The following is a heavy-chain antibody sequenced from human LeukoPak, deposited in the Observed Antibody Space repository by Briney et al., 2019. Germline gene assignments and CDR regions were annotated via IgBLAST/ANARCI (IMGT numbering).Heavy chain of an antibody. CDR3: AKELGACSSTSCYRVNYYYHYMDV. V-gene: IGHV3-30*02. Sequence: GGSLRLSCAAPGFTFSSYGMHWVRQAPGKGLEWVAFIRYDGSNKYYADSVKGRFTISRDNSKNTLYLQMNSLRAEDTAVYYCAKELGACSSTSCYRVNYYYHYMDVWGKGTMVTVSS. D-gene: IGHD2-2*02. CDR2: IRYDGSNK. CDR1: GFTFSSYG. J-gene: IGHJ6*03.